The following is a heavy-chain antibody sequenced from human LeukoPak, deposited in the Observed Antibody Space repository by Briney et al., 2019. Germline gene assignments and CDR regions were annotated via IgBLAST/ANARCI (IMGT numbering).Heavy chain of an antibody. D-gene: IGHD6-13*01. CDR3: ARRRSSSWYASKMVWFDP. CDR2: INHSGST. Sequence: SETLSLTCAVYGGSFSGYYWSWIRQPPGKGLEWIGEINHSGSTNYNPSLKSRVTISVDTSKNQFSLKLSSVTAADTAVYYCARRRSSSWYASKMVWFDPWGQGTLVTVSS. CDR1: GGSFSGYY. V-gene: IGHV4-34*01. J-gene: IGHJ5*02.